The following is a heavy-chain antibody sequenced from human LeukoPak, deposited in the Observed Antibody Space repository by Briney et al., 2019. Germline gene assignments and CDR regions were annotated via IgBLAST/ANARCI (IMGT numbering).Heavy chain of an antibody. J-gene: IGHJ3*02. CDR1: GGTFSSYA. Sequence: SVKVSCKTSGGTFSSYAISWVRQAPGQGLEWTGGIIPIFRTANYAQKFQGRLTITADESTSTAYMELSSLRSEDTAVYYCASDYGGNPDSFDIWGQGTMVTVSS. CDR3: ASDYGGNPDSFDI. D-gene: IGHD4-23*01. V-gene: IGHV1-69*13. CDR2: IIPIFRTA.